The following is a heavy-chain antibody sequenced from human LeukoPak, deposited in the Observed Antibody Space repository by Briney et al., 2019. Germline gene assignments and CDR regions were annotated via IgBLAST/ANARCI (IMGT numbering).Heavy chain of an antibody. CDR1: GFTFDDYA. V-gene: IGHV3-9*01. D-gene: IGHD2-15*01. CDR2: ISWNSGSI. Sequence: PGGSLRPSCAASGFTFDDYAMHWVRQAPGKGLEWVSGISWNSGSIGYADSVKGRFTISRDNAKNSLYLQMNSLRAEDTALYYCAKGYCSGGSCYGDYWGQGTLVTVSS. J-gene: IGHJ4*02. CDR3: AKGYCSGGSCYGDY.